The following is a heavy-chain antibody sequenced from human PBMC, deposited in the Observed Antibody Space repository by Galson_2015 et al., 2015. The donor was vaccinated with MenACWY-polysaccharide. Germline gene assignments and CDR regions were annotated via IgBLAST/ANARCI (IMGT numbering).Heavy chain of an antibody. CDR2: VYPGDSDT. CDR3: VRLLPEGGYDYFDY. Sequence: QSGAEVKKPGESLKISCTGSGDRCTNYWIDWGRQMPGKGLDWMGIVYPGDSDTRYSPSFQGQVTISADKSISTAFLQWSSVQASDTVMYYCVRLLPEGGYDYFDYWGQGTLVTVSS. V-gene: IGHV5-51*01. D-gene: IGHD5-12*01. J-gene: IGHJ4*02. CDR1: GDRCTNYW.